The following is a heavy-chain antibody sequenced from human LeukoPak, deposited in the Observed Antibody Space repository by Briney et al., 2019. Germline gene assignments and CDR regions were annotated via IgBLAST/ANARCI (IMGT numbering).Heavy chain of an antibody. CDR1: GVSISSSEW. Sequence: SETLSLTCAVSGVSISSSEWWIWVRQPPGQGLEWIGEIHRDGRTRYNPSLKSRVTKSIDYSKNQFSLKVSSVTAADTAIYYCGKTDIYFNPIDYWGPGSLVTVSS. CDR3: GKTDIYFNPIDY. D-gene: IGHD3-9*01. CDR2: IHRDGRT. J-gene: IGHJ4*02. V-gene: IGHV4-4*02.